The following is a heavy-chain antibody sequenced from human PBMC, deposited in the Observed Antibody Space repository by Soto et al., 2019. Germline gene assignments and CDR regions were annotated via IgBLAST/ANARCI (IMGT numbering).Heavy chain of an antibody. CDR2: IYPGDSNI. D-gene: IGHD6-6*01. CDR1: GGSFSSLW. J-gene: IGHJ4*02. V-gene: IGHV5-51*06. Sequence: VPLKICSKGAGGSFSSLWIGWVRKMPGKGLEWMGIIYPGDSNIRYSPSFEGQIDMSADRSINTAYLRLSSLKASDTATYYCARHLDEYSSASGFDYWGQGALVTVSS. CDR3: ARHLDEYSSASGFDY.